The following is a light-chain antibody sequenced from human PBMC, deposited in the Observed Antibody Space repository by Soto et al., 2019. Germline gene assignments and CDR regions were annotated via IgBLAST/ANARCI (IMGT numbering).Light chain of an antibody. CDR3: AAWDDSLNGYGV. CDR1: SSNIGSNT. V-gene: IGLV1-44*01. J-gene: IGLJ3*02. CDR2: TNS. Sequence: QSVLTQPPSASGTPGQTVTISCSGSSSNIGSNTVNWYRQVPGTAPKILIYTNSQRPSGVPDRFSGSKSGTSASLAISGLQSEDEADYYCAAWDDSLNGYGVFGGGTKLTVL.